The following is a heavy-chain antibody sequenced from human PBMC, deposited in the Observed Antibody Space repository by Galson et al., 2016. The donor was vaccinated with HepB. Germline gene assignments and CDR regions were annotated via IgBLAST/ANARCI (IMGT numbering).Heavy chain of an antibody. Sequence: SLRLSCAASGFIFSNYVLHWVRQAPGKGLEWVAGISNDGSNKFYADSVKGRFSISRDNSKNSLYLQMNSLRTEDTAFYYCARQDSYYYYAMDVWGLGTTVTVSS. CDR1: GFIFSNYV. CDR2: ISNDGSNK. J-gene: IGHJ6*02. CDR3: ARQDSYYYYAMDV. V-gene: IGHV3-30-3*01.